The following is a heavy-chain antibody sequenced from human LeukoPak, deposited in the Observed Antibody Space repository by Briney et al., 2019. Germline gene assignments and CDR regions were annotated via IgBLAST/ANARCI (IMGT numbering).Heavy chain of an antibody. D-gene: IGHD2-21*02. CDR1: GFTFSSHA. Sequence: PGRSLRLSCAASGFTFSSHAMHWVRQAPGKGLERVAVISYEASNQYYADSVRGRFTISRDNSKNTLSLQMNSLRDEDTALYYCARDYRVGCTSDDCYPIDYWGQGTLVTVSS. CDR2: ISYEASNQ. J-gene: IGHJ4*02. V-gene: IGHV3-30*01. CDR3: ARDYRVGCTSDDCYPIDY.